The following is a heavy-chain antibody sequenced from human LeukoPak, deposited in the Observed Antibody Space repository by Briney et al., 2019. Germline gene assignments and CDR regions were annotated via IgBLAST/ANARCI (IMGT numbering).Heavy chain of an antibody. CDR3: ARACGYRSSRYFDY. V-gene: IGHV3-74*01. D-gene: IGHD6-13*01. CDR1: GFTFSSYW. CDR2: INSDGSST. J-gene: IGHJ4*02. Sequence: PGGSLRLSCAASGFTFSSYWMHWVRQAPGKGLVWVSRINSDGSSTSYADSVNGRFTISRDNAKNTLYLQMNSLRAGDTAVYYCARACGYRSSRYFDYWGQGTLVTVSS.